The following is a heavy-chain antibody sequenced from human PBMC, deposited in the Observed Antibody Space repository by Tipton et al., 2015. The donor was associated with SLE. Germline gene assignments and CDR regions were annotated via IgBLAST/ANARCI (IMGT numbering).Heavy chain of an antibody. Sequence: TLSLTCAVYGGSLSGYSWSWIRQTPGKGLEWIGEINHGGSTNYNPSLKTRVTMPVDTSRNHFSLELTSVTAADTAVYYCARQRLRLLSPLDSWGEGTTVTVSS. CDR2: INHGGST. J-gene: IGHJ6*02. CDR3: ARQRLRLLSPLDS. D-gene: IGHD3-16*01. V-gene: IGHV4-34*01. CDR1: GGSLSGYS.